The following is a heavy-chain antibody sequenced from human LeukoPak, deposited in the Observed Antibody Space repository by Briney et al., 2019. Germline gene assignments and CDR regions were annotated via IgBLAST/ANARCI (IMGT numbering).Heavy chain of an antibody. J-gene: IGHJ4*02. CDR3: ARDGSSSWSPYYFDY. CDR1: GFTFSSYG. CDR2: IWYDGSNK. Sequence: GGSLRLSCAASGFTFSSYGMHWVRQAPGKGLEWAAVIWYDGSNKYYADSVKGRFTISRDNSKNTLYLQMNSLRAEDTAVYYCARDGSSSWSPYYFDYWGQGTLVTVSS. D-gene: IGHD6-13*01. V-gene: IGHV3-33*01.